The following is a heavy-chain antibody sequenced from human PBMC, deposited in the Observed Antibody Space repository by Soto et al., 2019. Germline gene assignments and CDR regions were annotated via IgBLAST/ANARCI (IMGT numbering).Heavy chain of an antibody. CDR2: IRSKANSYAT. CDR3: TRQGREANDY. CDR1: VFTFSGSA. Sequence: EVQLVESGGGLVQPGGSLKLSCAASVFTFSGSAMHWVRQASGKGLEWVGRIRSKANSYATAYAASVKGRFTISRDDSKNTAYLQMNSLKTEDTAVYYCTRQGREANDYWGQGTLVTVSS. J-gene: IGHJ4*02. V-gene: IGHV3-73*02. D-gene: IGHD1-26*01.